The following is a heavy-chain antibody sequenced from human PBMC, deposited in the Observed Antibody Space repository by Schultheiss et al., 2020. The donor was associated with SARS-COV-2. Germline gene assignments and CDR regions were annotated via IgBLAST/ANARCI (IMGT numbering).Heavy chain of an antibody. D-gene: IGHD6-13*01. Sequence: SETLSLTCTVSGGSISSYYWSWIRQPPGKGLEWIGYIYYSGSTYYNPSLKSRVTISVDTSKNQFSLKLSSVTAADTAVYYCARPLLAAAGTVIDYWGQGTLVTVSS. J-gene: IGHJ4*02. CDR2: IYYSGST. CDR1: GGSISSYY. V-gene: IGHV4-59*01. CDR3: ARPLLAAAGTVIDY.